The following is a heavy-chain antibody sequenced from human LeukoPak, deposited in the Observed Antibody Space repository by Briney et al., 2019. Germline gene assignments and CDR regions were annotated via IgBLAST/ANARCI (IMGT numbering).Heavy chain of an antibody. V-gene: IGHV3-30*04. CDR3: ARDSYSYPKYYFDY. Sequence: GGSLRLSCAASGFTFSSYAMHWVRQAPGKGLEWVAVISYDGSNKYYADSVKGRITISRDNSKNTLYLQMNSLRAEDTAVYYCARDSYSYPKYYFDYWGQGTLVTVSS. D-gene: IGHD5-18*01. J-gene: IGHJ4*02. CDR2: ISYDGSNK. CDR1: GFTFSSYA.